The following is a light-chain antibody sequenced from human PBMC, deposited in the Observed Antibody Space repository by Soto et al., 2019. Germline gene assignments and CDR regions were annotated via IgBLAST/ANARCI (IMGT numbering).Light chain of an antibody. Sequence: SKMTQSPSTLSASVGERVTITCRASQSISSWLAWYQQKPGKAPKLLIYDASSLEIGVPSRFSGSGSRTEFTLTISSLQPDDFATYYCQQYNSYSFGQGTKVDI. J-gene: IGKJ1*01. CDR3: QQYNSYS. CDR2: DAS. CDR1: QSISSW. V-gene: IGKV1-5*01.